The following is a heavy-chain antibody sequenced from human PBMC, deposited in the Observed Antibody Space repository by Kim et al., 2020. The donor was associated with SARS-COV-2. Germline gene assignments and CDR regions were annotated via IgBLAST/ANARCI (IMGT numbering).Heavy chain of an antibody. V-gene: IGHV3-64D*06. J-gene: IGHJ3*02. CDR2: ISSNGGST. CDR1: GFTFSSYA. CDR3: VKDHLIVVVPAAMGNDAFDI. Sequence: GGSLRLSCSASGFTFSSYAMHWVRQAPGKGLEYVSAISSNGGSTYYADSVKGRFTISRDNSKNTLYLQMSSLRAEDTAVYYCVKDHLIVVVPAAMGNDAFDIWGQGTMVTVSS. D-gene: IGHD2-2*01.